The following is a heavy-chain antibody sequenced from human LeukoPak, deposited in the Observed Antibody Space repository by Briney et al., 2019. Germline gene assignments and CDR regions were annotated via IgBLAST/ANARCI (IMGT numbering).Heavy chain of an antibody. CDR1: GFTFSSSA. Sequence: GGSLRLSCAASGFTFSSSAMTWVRQAPGKGLEWVSAISGSGGNTYYADSVKGRFTISRDNSKNTLYLQMNSLRAEDTAVYYCAKDFTSAXXXYFQHWGXGXLVTVS. J-gene: IGHJ1*01. CDR3: AKDFTSAXXXYFQH. CDR2: ISGSGGNT. V-gene: IGHV3-23*01.